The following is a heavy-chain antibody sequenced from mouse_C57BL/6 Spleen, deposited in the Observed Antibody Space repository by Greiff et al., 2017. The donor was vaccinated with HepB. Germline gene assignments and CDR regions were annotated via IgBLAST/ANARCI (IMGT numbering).Heavy chain of an antibody. Sequence: QVQLKQSWAELVRPGASVTLSCKASGYTFTDYEMHWVKQTPVHGLEWIGAIDPETGGTAYNQKFKGKAILTADKSSSTAYMELRSLTSEDSAVYYCTFTVFDYWGQGTTLTVSS. CDR3: TFTVFDY. D-gene: IGHD1-1*01. CDR1: GYTFTDYE. J-gene: IGHJ2*01. V-gene: IGHV1-15*01. CDR2: IDPETGGT.